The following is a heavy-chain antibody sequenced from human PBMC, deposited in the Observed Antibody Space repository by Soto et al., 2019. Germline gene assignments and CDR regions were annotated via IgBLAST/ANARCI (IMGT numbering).Heavy chain of an antibody. CDR1: GGTFSSYA. Sequence: GGSLRLSCAASGGTFSSYAMSWVRQAPGKGLEWVSAISGSGGSTYYADSVKGRFTISRDNSKNTLYLQMNSLRAEDTAVYYCAKDRSTYYLVPPFDPWGQGTLVTVSS. D-gene: IGHD3-10*01. J-gene: IGHJ5*02. CDR2: ISGSGGST. CDR3: AKDRSTYYLVPPFDP. V-gene: IGHV3-23*01.